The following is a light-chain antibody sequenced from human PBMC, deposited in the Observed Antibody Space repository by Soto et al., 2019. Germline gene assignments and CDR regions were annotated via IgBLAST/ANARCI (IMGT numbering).Light chain of an antibody. CDR3: QHYVYPQWT. CDR2: GVS. Sequence: IVLSQSPGTLSLSQGERATLSWRASQTGSNSYLAWYKQTSGQAPRLXIYGVSTRATGTPDRFSGSGSGTELTITIRRLEPEDGEVYVGQHYVYPQWTFGPGTKVDIK. J-gene: IGKJ1*01. V-gene: IGKV3-20*01. CDR1: QTGSNSY.